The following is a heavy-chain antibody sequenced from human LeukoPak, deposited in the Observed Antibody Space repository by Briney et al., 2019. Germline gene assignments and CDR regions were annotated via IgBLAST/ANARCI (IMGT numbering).Heavy chain of an antibody. CDR3: ARLDIVATTGDY. D-gene: IGHD5-12*01. Sequence: ASVKVSCKASGYTFTSYGISWVRQAPGQGLEWMGWISAYNGNTNYAQKLQGRVTMATDTSTSTAYMELRSLRSDDTAVYYCARLDIVATTGDYWGQGALVTVSS. J-gene: IGHJ4*02. CDR1: GYTFTSYG. CDR2: ISAYNGNT. V-gene: IGHV1-18*01.